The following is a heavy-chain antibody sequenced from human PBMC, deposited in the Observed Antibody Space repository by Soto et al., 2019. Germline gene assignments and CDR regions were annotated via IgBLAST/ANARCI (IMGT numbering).Heavy chain of an antibody. V-gene: IGHV4-30-4*01. J-gene: IGHJ3*02. CDR3: ARDVRLWFGELREADAFDT. Sequence: SETLSLTCTVSGVSISSGDYYWSWIRQTPGKGLEWIGYIYYSENTYYNPSLKSRVAISGDTSKNQFSLRLSSVTAADTAVYYCARDVRLWFGELREADAFDTWGQETMLTVSS. CDR2: IYYSENT. D-gene: IGHD3-10*01. CDR1: GVSISSGDYY.